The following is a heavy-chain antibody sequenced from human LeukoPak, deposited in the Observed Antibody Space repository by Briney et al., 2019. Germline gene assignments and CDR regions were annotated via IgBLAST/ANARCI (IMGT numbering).Heavy chain of an antibody. CDR1: GFTFSSFG. D-gene: IGHD4-23*01. V-gene: IGHV3-23*01. Sequence: PGGSLRLSCAASGFTFSSFGMNWVRQAPGKGLEWVSGVSGSGGSTYYADSVKGRFTISRDDSKNTLYLQMNSLRAEDTAVYYCAKDDYGGNAGGTALDIWGQGTMVTVSS. J-gene: IGHJ3*02. CDR2: VSGSGGST. CDR3: AKDDYGGNAGGTALDI.